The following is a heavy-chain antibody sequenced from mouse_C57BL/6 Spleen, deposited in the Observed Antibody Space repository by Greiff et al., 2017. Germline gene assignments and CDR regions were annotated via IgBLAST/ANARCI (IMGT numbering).Heavy chain of an antibody. J-gene: IGHJ4*01. CDR1: GYTFTSYW. Sequence: QVQLQQPGAELVRPGSSVTLSCKASGYTFTSYWMHWVKPRPIQGLEWIGNIDPSDSETHYNQKFKDKSTLTVDKSSSTAYMQLRSLTSEDSAVYYCARSGNYYGSSYGYAMDYWGHGTSVTVSS. CDR2: IDPSDSET. V-gene: IGHV1-52*01. CDR3: ARSGNYYGSSYGYAMDY. D-gene: IGHD1-1*01.